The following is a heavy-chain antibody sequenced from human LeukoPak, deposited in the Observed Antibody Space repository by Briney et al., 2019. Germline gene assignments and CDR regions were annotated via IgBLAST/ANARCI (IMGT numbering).Heavy chain of an antibody. V-gene: IGHV1-2*02. CDR3: ARDRVRTTALIDY. CDR1: GYTFTGYY. CDR2: INPNSGGT. Sequence: ASVKVSRKASGYTFTGYYMHWVRQAPGQGLEWMGWINPNSGGTNYAQKFQGRVTMTRDTSISTAYMELSRLRSGDTAVYYCARDRVRTTALIDYWGQRTLVTVSS. J-gene: IGHJ4*02. D-gene: IGHD4-17*01.